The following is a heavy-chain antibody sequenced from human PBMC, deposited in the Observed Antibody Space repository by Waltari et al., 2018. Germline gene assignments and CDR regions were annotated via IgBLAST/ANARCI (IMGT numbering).Heavy chain of an antibody. CDR1: GLIFETYS. Sequence: EVQLVESGGGLVQPGGSLRLSCAVSGLIFETYSMNWVRQAPGKGLEGISFMNSGGKTIYYADSVKGRFTVSRDNARKSSYRQMSSLRDDDTAVYFCASVPLLTSSTFDFWGRGTMVTVSS. CDR2: MNSGGKTI. V-gene: IGHV3-48*02. J-gene: IGHJ3*01. CDR3: ASVPLLTSSTFDF. D-gene: IGHD2-15*01.